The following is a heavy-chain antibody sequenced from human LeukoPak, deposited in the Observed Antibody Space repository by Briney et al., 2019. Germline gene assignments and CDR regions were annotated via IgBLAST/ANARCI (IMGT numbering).Heavy chain of an antibody. CDR1: GGSISSYY. CDR2: IYYSGST. J-gene: IGHJ4*02. Sequence: SETLSLTCTVSGGSISSYYWSWIRQPPGKGLEWIGYIYYSGSTNYNPSLKSRVTISVDTSKNQFSLKLSSVTAADTAVYYCARRVDYWGQGTLVTVSS. CDR3: ARRVDY. V-gene: IGHV4-59*08.